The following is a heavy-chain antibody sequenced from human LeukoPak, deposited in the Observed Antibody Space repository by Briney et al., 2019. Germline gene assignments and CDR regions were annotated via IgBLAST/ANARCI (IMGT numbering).Heavy chain of an antibody. CDR3: ARTTTYYYGSGSYSPFDY. Sequence: GGSLRLSCAASGFTFSSYSMNWVRQAPGKGLEWAPPISRSISYIYYADSVKGRFTISRDNAKNSLYLQMNSLRAEDTAVYYCARTTTYYYGSGSYSPFDYWGQGTLVTVSS. CDR1: GFTFSSYS. J-gene: IGHJ4*02. D-gene: IGHD3-10*01. CDR2: ISRSISYI. V-gene: IGHV3-21*01.